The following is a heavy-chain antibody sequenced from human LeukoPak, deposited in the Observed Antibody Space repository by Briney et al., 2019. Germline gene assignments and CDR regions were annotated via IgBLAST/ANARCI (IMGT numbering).Heavy chain of an antibody. CDR2: INSDGSST. CDR3: ATERDSSWTFDS. V-gene: IGHV3-74*01. Sequence: PGGSLRLSCAASGFTFSNTWMNWVRQAPGKGLVWVSRINSDGSSTSYADSVKGRFTISRDNAKNTLYLQLNSLRAEDTAVYYCATERDSSWTFDSWGQGTLVTVSS. CDR1: GFTFSNTW. D-gene: IGHD6-13*01. J-gene: IGHJ4*02.